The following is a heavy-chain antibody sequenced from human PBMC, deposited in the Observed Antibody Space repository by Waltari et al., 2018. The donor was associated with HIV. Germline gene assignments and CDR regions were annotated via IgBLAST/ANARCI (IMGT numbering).Heavy chain of an antibody. J-gene: IGHJ4*02. CDR2: NGPSLGIA. D-gene: IGHD3-22*01. V-gene: IGHV1-69*04. Sequence: QVQLVQFGAGVKKPGSSWKVSWKASGGTFSSYAISWVRHARGQGFEWMGRNGPSLGIANYTQKFRGRVNITAHKYTSTAYMEVSSLRSEDTAVDYCARGFYSSDYNTFDYWGQGTLVTVSS. CDR3: ARGFYSSDYNTFDY. CDR1: GGTFSSYA.